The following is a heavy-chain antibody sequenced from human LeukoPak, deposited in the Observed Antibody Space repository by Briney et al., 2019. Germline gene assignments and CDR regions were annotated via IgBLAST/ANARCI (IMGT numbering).Heavy chain of an antibody. Sequence: PGASVKVSCKASGYSFTDYYMHWVRQAPGRGLEWMGWINPNSGGTSSARKFQGRVTMTRDTSIATVYMEVSWLTSDDTAIYYCARADRLHGGPYLIGPWGQGTLVTVSS. D-gene: IGHD2-21*01. CDR1: GYSFTDYY. CDR3: ARADRLHGGPYLIGP. CDR2: INPNSGGT. V-gene: IGHV1-2*02. J-gene: IGHJ5*02.